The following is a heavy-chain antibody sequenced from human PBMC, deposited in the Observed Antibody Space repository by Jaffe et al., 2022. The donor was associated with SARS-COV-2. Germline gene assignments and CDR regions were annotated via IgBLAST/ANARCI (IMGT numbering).Heavy chain of an antibody. Sequence: QVQLVESGGGVVQPGRSLRLSCAASGFTFSSYGMHWVRQAPGKGLEWVAVIWYDGSNKYYADSVKGRFTISRDNSKNTLYLQMNSLRAEDTAVYYCARGARRVPLPYYYYGMDVWGQGTTVTVSS. CDR1: GFTFSSYG. CDR2: IWYDGSNK. J-gene: IGHJ6*02. CDR3: ARGARRVPLPYYYYGMDV. D-gene: IGHD1-1*01. V-gene: IGHV3-33*01.